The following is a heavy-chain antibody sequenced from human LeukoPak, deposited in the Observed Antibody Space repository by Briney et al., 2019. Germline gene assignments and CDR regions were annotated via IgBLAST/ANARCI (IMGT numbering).Heavy chain of an antibody. CDR1: GFTFGSYW. Sequence: GGSLRLSCAASGFTFGSYWMSWVRQAPGKGLERVAKIKQDGSEKYYVDSVKGRFTISRDNAKNSLYLQMNSLRAEDTAVYFCARGPSSGNALNCWGQGTLVSVSS. D-gene: IGHD3-16*01. V-gene: IGHV3-7*04. CDR3: ARGPSSGNALNC. J-gene: IGHJ4*02. CDR2: IKQDGSEK.